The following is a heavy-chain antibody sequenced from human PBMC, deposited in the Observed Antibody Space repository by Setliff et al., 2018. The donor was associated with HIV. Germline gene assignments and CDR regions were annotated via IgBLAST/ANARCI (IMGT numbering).Heavy chain of an antibody. D-gene: IGHD5-18*01. CDR3: AREWSYGAFDTFDV. V-gene: IGHV4-39*07. CDR2: IYHGGTT. CDR1: GGSISSSTYY. Sequence: PSETLSLTCSVSGGSISSSTYYWGWIRQPPGKGLEWIGDIYHGGTTYYNPSLKTRVTIMVDTSKNQFSLKLGSVTAADTAVYYCAREWSYGAFDTFDVWGQGTMVTVSS. J-gene: IGHJ3*01.